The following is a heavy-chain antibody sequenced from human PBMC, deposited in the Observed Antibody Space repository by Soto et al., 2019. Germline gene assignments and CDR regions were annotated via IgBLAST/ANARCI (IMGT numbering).Heavy chain of an antibody. J-gene: IGHJ6*02. CDR1: GFTFGSYT. CDR2: ISWNGGSS. V-gene: IGHV3-43*01. D-gene: IGHD2-8*01. Sequence: EEQLVESGGAVVQPGGSLRLSCEASGFTFGSYTMHWVRQAPGKGLEWVSLISWNGGSSFYADSVKGRFTISRDNSRDSLYPKRNGLIPKDISLYYWAKNKEAHGQGGGDVWGHGTTVTVSS. CDR3: AKNKEAHGQGGGDV.